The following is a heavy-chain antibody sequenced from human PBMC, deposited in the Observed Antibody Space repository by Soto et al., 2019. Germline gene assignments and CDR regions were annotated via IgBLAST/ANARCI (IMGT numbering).Heavy chain of an antibody. V-gene: IGHV3-23*01. Sequence: VGSLRLSCASSVFTFSSYAMSCVRHSPGKWLEWVSVIESSGSTYYSDSMKDRFIISRDDSKNTLFLQVRSLRVEDTAIYYCASPGIAVAGPVLTWYEHPLKYWGEGTPVSVSS. D-gene: IGHD6-13*01. CDR3: ASPGIAVAGPVLTWYEHPLKY. J-gene: IGHJ4*02. CDR2: IESSGST. CDR1: VFTFSSYA.